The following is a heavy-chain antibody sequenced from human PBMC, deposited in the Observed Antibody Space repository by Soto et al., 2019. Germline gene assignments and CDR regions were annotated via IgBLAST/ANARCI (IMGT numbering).Heavy chain of an antibody. Sequence: PGGSLRLSCAASGFTFSSYALSWVRQAPGKGLEWVSAISGSGGSTYYADSVKGRFTISRDNSKNTLYLQMNSMRAEDTAVYYCANDLRGGWYYPGRVYWRQGTLVTVSS. J-gene: IGHJ4*01. CDR2: ISGSGGST. D-gene: IGHD6-19*01. CDR3: ANDLRGGWYYPGRVY. V-gene: IGHV3-23*01. CDR1: GFTFSSYA.